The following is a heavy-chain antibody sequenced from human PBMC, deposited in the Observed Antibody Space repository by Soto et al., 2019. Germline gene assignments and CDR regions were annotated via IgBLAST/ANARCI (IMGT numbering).Heavy chain of an antibody. D-gene: IGHD3-10*01. J-gene: IGHJ5*02. CDR2: VSTSSTSM. V-gene: IGHV3-21*02. CDR3: ARELSTMIRAYT. Sequence: EVQLVESGGNLVKPGGSLRLTCATSGFTFTGQYIYWFRQAPGKGLEWVSSVSTSSTSMFYADSVKGRFTVSRDNVMNSVYLQMDSLRAEDTAIYYCARELSTMIRAYTWGQGTLVTVSS. CDR1: GFTFTGQY.